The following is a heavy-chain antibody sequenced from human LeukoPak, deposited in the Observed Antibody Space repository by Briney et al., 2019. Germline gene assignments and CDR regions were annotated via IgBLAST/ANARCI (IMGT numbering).Heavy chain of an antibody. Sequence: PGGSLRLSCAASGFIVSNNYMNWVRQAPGKGLEWVSVIYASGVTYYADSVEGRFTISRDNSKNTLYLQMNSLRAEDTAVYFCARGVPGPNGMDVWGHGTTVTVSS. J-gene: IGHJ6*02. V-gene: IGHV3-53*01. CDR3: ARGVPGPNGMDV. CDR2: IYASGVT. CDR1: GFIVSNNY. D-gene: IGHD5/OR15-5a*01.